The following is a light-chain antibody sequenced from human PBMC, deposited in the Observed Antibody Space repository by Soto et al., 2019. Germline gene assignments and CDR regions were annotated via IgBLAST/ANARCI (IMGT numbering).Light chain of an antibody. Sequence: EIVLTQSPGTLSLSPGERATLSCSASQSVSSSYLALYQQKPGQAPRLLIYGASSRATGIPDRFSGSWSGTVVILAICKLDLEEFAVYEGQQYGSSSCTFGPCTKVDIK. CDR3: QQYGSSSCT. J-gene: IGKJ1*01. CDR2: GAS. CDR1: QSVSSSY. V-gene: IGKV3-20*01.